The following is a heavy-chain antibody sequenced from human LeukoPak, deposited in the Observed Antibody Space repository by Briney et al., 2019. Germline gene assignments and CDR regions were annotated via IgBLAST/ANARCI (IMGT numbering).Heavy chain of an antibody. CDR1: GYTFTSYD. V-gene: IGHV1-8*01. CDR2: MNPNSGNT. J-gene: IGHJ4*02. CDR3: ARRKIAAAGISDY. D-gene: IGHD6-13*01. Sequence: ASVKVSCKPSGYTFTSYDINWVRQATGQGLEWMGWMNPNSGNTGYAQKFQGRVTMTRNTSISTAYMELSSLRSEDTAVYYCARRKIAAAGISDYWGQGTLVTVSS.